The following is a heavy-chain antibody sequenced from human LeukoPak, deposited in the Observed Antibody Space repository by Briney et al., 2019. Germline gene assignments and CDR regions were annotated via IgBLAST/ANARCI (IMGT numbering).Heavy chain of an antibody. CDR1: GFTLSNYA. Sequence: PGGSLRLSCAASGFTLSNYAIHWVRQAPGKGLEWGAVISYDGSYKYYADSVKGRFTISRDNSKKTLYLQMNSLRAEDTAVYYCARGGAGPPGYGLYFDYWGQGTLVTVSS. V-gene: IGHV3-30-3*01. CDR3: ARGGAGPPGYGLYFDY. D-gene: IGHD5-12*01. J-gene: IGHJ4*02. CDR2: ISYDGSYK.